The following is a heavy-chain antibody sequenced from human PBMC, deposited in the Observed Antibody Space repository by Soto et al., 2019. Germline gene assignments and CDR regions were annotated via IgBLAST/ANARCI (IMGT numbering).Heavy chain of an antibody. CDR3: ARVQHGITILTT. J-gene: IGHJ5*01. Sequence: QVQMVESGGGLVKPGGSLRLSCAASGFTFSDYYMSWNRQAPGKGLERVSYIRSSDRTIYYADSVKGRFTISRDSAKNSLYLQMNSLRAEDTDVYYCARVQHGITILTTCGHGTLVTVS. CDR1: GFTFSDYY. CDR2: IRSSDRTI. V-gene: IGHV3-11*01. D-gene: IGHD3-3*01.